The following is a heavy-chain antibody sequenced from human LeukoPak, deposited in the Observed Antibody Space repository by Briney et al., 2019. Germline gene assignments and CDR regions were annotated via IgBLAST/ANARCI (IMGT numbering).Heavy chain of an antibody. CDR1: GYPINNAYY. D-gene: IGHD3-3*01. V-gene: IGHV4-38-2*01. CDR3: ARSCDFWSGYYTYYYYMDV. J-gene: IGHJ6*03. CDR2: LYHPDST. Sequence: SETLSLTCAVSGYPINNAYYWVWIRQPPGKGLEWIGSLYHPDSTYYNPSLKSRVTMSVDTSRNQFSLKLSFVTAADTAVYYCARSCDFWSGYYTYYYYMDVWGKGTTVAVSS.